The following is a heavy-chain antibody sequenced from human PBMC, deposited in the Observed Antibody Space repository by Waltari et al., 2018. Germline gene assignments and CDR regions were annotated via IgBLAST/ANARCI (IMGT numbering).Heavy chain of an antibody. V-gene: IGHV1-69-2*01. CDR1: GYTFTDYY. Sequence: EVQLVQSGAEVKKPGAAARISCRASGYTFTDYYIHWIQQAPGKGLTWMGRVDPELGDTLFVPQSQGRLTLTADTSRDTAYMELTSLHYDDTAVYYCARGPLGAAHWFDSWGQGTLVTVSS. J-gene: IGHJ5*01. D-gene: IGHD1-26*01. CDR3: ARGPLGAAHWFDS. CDR2: VDPELGDT.